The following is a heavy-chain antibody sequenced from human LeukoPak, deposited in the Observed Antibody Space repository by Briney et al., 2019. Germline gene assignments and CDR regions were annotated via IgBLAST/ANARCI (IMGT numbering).Heavy chain of an antibody. Sequence: GGSLRLSCAASGFTFSSYSTNWVRQAPGKGLEWVSAISGSGGSTYYADSVKGRFTISRDNSKNTLYLQMNSLKAEDTAVYYCAKVGWLQTHWYFDLWGRGTLVTVSS. CDR1: GFTFSSYS. CDR2: ISGSGGST. CDR3: AKVGWLQTHWYFDL. V-gene: IGHV3-23*01. J-gene: IGHJ2*01. D-gene: IGHD6-19*01.